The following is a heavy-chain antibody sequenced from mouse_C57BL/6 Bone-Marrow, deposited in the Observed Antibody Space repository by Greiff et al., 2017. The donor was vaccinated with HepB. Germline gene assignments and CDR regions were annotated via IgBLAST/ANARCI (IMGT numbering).Heavy chain of an antibody. D-gene: IGHD1-1*01. Sequence: VQLQHSVAELVRPGASVKLSCTASGFNIKNTYMHWVKQRPEQGLEWIGRIDPANGNTKYAPKFQGKATITADTSSNTAYLQLSSLTSEDTAIYYCARRDYYYGSRGYAMDYWGQGTSVTVSS. J-gene: IGHJ4*01. CDR2: IDPANGNT. CDR1: GFNIKNTY. V-gene: IGHV14-3*01. CDR3: ARRDYYYGSRGYAMDY.